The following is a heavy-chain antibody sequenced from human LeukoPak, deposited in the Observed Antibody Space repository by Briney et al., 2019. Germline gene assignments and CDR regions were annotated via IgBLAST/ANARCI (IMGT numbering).Heavy chain of an antibody. D-gene: IGHD3-10*01. CDR1: GFTFDDYA. CDR3: AKGTMVRGVISGFDY. J-gene: IGHJ4*02. Sequence: GRSLRLSCAASGFTFDDYAMHWVRQAPGKGLAWVSGISWNSGSIGYADSVKGRFTISRDNAKNSLYLQMNSLRAEDMALYYCAKGTMVRGVISGFDYWGQGTLVTVSS. CDR2: ISWNSGSI. V-gene: IGHV3-9*03.